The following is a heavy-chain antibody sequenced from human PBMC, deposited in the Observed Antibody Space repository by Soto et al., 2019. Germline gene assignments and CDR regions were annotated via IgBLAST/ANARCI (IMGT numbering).Heavy chain of an antibody. CDR1: GGSISSGGYY. CDR2: IYYSGST. Sequence: QVQLQESGPGLVKPSQTLSLTCTVSGGSISSGGYYWSWIRQHPGKGLEWIGYIYYSGSTYYNPSLKSRVTISVDTSKTQFSLNLSSVTAADTAVYYCARSLRFLEWLLSFDYWGQGTLVTVSS. D-gene: IGHD3-3*01. CDR3: ARSLRFLEWLLSFDY. J-gene: IGHJ4*02. V-gene: IGHV4-31*03.